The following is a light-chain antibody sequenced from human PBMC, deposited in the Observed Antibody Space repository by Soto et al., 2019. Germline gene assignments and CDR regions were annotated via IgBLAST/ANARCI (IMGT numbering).Light chain of an antibody. V-gene: IGKV1-6*01. J-gene: IGKJ4*01. CDR3: LQDYNYLT. Sequence: AIQMTQSPSSLSASVGDIVTINFCASQGIINDLGCYQQKPGKAPKLLIYAASSLQSGVPPRFSGSGSVTDFTLTISSLQPEDFATYYCLQDYNYLTFGGGTKVDIK. CDR1: QGIIND. CDR2: AAS.